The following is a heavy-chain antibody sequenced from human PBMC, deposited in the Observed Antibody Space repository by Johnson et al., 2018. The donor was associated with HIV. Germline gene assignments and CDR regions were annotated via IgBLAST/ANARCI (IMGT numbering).Heavy chain of an antibody. Sequence: VQLVESGGGLVQPGGSLRLSCAASGLSFSRSWMHWVRQAPGKGLVWVSRTNNDGSTIYYADSVKGRFTISRDNAKNSLYLQMNSLRPEDTAVYYCARDDGWSRGWRFDAFDIWGQGKMVTVSS. CDR2: TNNDGSTI. CDR3: ARDDGWSRGWRFDAFDI. V-gene: IGHV3-74*01. D-gene: IGHD6-19*01. J-gene: IGHJ3*02. CDR1: GLSFSRSW.